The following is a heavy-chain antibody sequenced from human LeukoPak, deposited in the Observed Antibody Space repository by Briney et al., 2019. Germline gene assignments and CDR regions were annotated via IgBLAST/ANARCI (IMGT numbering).Heavy chain of an antibody. CDR1: GGSISSGGYY. J-gene: IGHJ4*02. CDR3: ARGCSSGTCPFDY. V-gene: IGHV4-31*03. CDR2: IYYSGST. Sequence: SETLSLTCTVSGGSISSGGYYWSWIRQHPGKGLEWIGYIYYSGSTYYNPSLKSRVTISVDTSKNQFSLKLSSVTAADTAVYYCARGCSSGTCPFDYWGQGTLVTVSS. D-gene: IGHD2-15*01.